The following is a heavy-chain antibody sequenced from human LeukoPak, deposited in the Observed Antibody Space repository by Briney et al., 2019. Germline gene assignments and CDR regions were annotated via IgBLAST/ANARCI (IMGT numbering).Heavy chain of an antibody. CDR1: GFTFSSYG. V-gene: IGHV3-30*02. J-gene: IGHJ4*02. D-gene: IGHD2-2*01. CDR3: AKDEGYRSSTSCSCDY. CDR2: IRYDGSNK. Sequence: GGSLRLSCAASGFTFSSYGMHWVRQAPGEGLEWVAFIRYDGSNKYYADSVKGRFTISRDNSKNTLYLQMNSLRAEDTAVYYCAKDEGYRSSTSCSCDYWGQGTLVTVSS.